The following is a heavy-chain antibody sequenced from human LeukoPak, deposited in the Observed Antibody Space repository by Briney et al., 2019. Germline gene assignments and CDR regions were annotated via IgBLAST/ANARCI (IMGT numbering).Heavy chain of an antibody. CDR2: IKQDGSEK. CDR1: GFTFSSYA. D-gene: IGHD3-3*01. J-gene: IGHJ6*04. V-gene: IGHV3-7*03. Sequence: PGGSLRLSCAASGFTFSSYAMSWVRQAPGKGLEWVANIKQDGSEKYYVDSVKGRFTISRDNAKNSVSLQMDGLRAEDTAVYHCVRESDVWSGPGIGRPLDVWGKGTTVTVSS. CDR3: VRESDVWSGPGIGRPLDV.